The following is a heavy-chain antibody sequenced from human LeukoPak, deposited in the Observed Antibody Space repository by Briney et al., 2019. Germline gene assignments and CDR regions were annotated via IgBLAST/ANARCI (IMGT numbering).Heavy chain of an antibody. CDR3: ARVPDCSSTSCYRDY. Sequence: GASVKVSCKASGYTFTGYYMHWVRQAPGQGLEWMGWINPNSGGTNYAQKFQGRVTMTRDTSISTAYMELSRLRSDDTAVYYCARVPDCSSTSCYRDYWGQGTLVTVSS. V-gene: IGHV1-2*02. D-gene: IGHD2-2*01. J-gene: IGHJ4*02. CDR1: GYTFTGYY. CDR2: INPNSGGT.